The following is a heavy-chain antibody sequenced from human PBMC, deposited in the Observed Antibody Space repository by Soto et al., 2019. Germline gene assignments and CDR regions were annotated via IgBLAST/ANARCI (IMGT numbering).Heavy chain of an antibody. CDR1: GFTCSSYT. CDR2: ISYDGSNK. J-gene: IGHJ4*02. CDR3: ARGAGIAVAGTSFEY. V-gene: IGHV3-30-3*01. D-gene: IGHD6-19*01. Sequence: QVQLVESGGGVVQPGRSLRLSCAASGFTCSSYTMHWVRQAPGKGLEWVAAISYDGSNKYYADSVKGRFTISRDNSKNTLYVQMNSLRGEDTAVYYCARGAGIAVAGTSFEYWGQGTLVTVSS.